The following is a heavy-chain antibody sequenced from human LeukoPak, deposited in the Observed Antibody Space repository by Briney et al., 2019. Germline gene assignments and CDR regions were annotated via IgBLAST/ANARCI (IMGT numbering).Heavy chain of an antibody. J-gene: IGHJ4*02. CDR3: AREATIAVVGTAGIYFDY. CDR2: INPNSGGT. D-gene: IGHD6-13*01. Sequence: ASVRVSCTASGYTFTGYYLHLVRQAPGQGLEWMGWINPNSGGTHYAQKFQGRVAMTRDTSISTAYMELSRLRSDDTAVYFCAREATIAVVGTAGIYFDYWGQGTLVTVSS. V-gene: IGHV1-2*02. CDR1: GYTFTGYY.